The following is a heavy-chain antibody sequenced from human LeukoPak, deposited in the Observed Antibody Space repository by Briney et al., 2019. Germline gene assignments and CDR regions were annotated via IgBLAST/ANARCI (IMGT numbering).Heavy chain of an antibody. CDR2: MNPNSGNT. CDR1: GYTFTSYD. CDR3: ARGCSGGSCYYYYYMDV. V-gene: IGHV1-8*03. J-gene: IGHJ6*03. D-gene: IGHD2-15*01. Sequence: ASVKVSCKASGYTFTSYDINWVRQATGQGLEWMGWMNPNSGNTGYAQKFQGRVTITRNTSISTAYMELSSLRSEDTAVYYCARGCSGGSCYYYYYMDVWGKGTTVTVSS.